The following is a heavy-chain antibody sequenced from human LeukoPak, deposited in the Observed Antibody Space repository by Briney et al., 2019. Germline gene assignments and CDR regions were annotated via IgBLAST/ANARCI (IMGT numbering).Heavy chain of an antibody. V-gene: IGHV3-23*01. CDR1: GFTFDGYD. CDR2: ISGSGENT. Sequence: QAGGSLRLSCAASGFTFDGYDLSWVRQAPGKGLEWVSNISGSGENTAYTISVRGRFTISRDNSKNTLFLQMNSLRAEDTAEHYCAKGMGQYYGDQLDSSGQGAPVSASS. CDR3: AKGMGQYYGDQLDS. D-gene: IGHD4-17*01. J-gene: IGHJ4*02.